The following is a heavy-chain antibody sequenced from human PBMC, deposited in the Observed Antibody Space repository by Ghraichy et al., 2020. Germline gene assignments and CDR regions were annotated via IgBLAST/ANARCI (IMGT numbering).Heavy chain of an antibody. J-gene: IGHJ4*02. V-gene: IGHV4-59*01. D-gene: IGHD3-3*01. CDR2: IYHRGST. Sequence: SETLSLTCKVSGGSITNYWWGWIRQPPGKAMEWIGSIYHRGSTNNNPSLKNRVTISMDTSMNQFSLRLSFVTAADTAVYYCARDSGFWSPKDYFDYWGRGHLVTVSS. CDR1: GGSITNYW. CDR3: ARDSGFWSPKDYFDY.